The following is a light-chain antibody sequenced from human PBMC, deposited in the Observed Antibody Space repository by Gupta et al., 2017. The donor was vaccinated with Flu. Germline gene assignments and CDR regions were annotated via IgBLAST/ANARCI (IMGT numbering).Light chain of an antibody. CDR3: QQGYSSAPYT. Sequence: TSTCRASRSSSTFVNWYQHRPGKAPILLIYSASKLQSGVPLRFTGSGSGTTFTLTISSLQPEDFATYYCQQGYSSAPYTFGQGTTVEIK. V-gene: IGKV1-39*01. J-gene: IGKJ2*01. CDR2: SAS. CDR1: RSSSTF.